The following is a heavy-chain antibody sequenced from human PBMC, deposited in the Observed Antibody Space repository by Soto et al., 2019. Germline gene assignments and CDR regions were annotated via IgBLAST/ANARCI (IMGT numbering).Heavy chain of an antibody. CDR3: ARGKTKGVYGDPLFDY. V-gene: IGHV3-66*01. D-gene: IGHD4-17*01. CDR2: IYSGGST. J-gene: IGHJ4*02. CDR1: GFTFSSYG. Sequence: GGSLRLSCAASGFTFSSYGMHWVRQAPGKGLEWVSVIYSGGSTYYADSVKGRFTISRDNSKNTLYLQMNSLRAEDTAVYYCARGKTKGVYGDPLFDYWGQGTLVTVSS.